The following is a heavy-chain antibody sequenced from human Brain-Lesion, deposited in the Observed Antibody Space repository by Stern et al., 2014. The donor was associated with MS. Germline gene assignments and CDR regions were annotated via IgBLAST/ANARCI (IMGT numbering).Heavy chain of an antibody. V-gene: IGHV1-2*02. CDR2: INPNTGGT. Sequence: QVQLVESGAEVKKPGASVKVSCKTSGYIFTGYYLHWVRQAPGQGLEWMAWINPNTGGTKDAQKFQGRVTMSRDTSISTAYVELSSLTSDDTAVYYCARDQRGITIFGVVTDYYYLGMDVWGQGTTVTVSS. D-gene: IGHD3-3*01. CDR1: GYIFTGYY. CDR3: ARDQRGITIFGVVTDYYYLGMDV. J-gene: IGHJ6*02.